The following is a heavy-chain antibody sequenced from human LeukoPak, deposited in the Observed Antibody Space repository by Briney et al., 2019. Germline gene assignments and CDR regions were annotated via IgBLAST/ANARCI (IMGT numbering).Heavy chain of an antibody. CDR2: ISPSADIT. D-gene: IGHD3-10*01. Sequence: GGSLRLSCAASGFTFSSHGMNWVRQAPGKGLEWISGISPSADITYYADSVKGRFTISRDNSENTVYLQMGSLRAEDMAVYYCARVDMVRGVMGYYYYMDVWGKGTTVTISS. V-gene: IGHV3-23*01. CDR1: GFTFSSHG. CDR3: ARVDMVRGVMGYYYYMDV. J-gene: IGHJ6*03.